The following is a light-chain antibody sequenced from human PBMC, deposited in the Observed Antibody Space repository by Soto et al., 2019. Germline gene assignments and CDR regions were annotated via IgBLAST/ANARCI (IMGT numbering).Light chain of an antibody. J-gene: IGKJ5*01. CDR3: QQYESLPLT. Sequence: DIPMTQSPSSLSASVGDRATIXXQASQDINKNLIWYQQKPGKAPKLXIYDASDLETGVPSRFSGSGSGTGFTFTISSLQPEDFATYYCQQYESLPLTFGQGTRLDIK. CDR1: QDINKN. CDR2: DAS. V-gene: IGKV1-33*01.